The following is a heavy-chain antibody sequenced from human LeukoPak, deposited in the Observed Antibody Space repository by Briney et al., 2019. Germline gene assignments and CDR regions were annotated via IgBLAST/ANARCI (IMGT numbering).Heavy chain of an antibody. CDR2: ISGGGSST. CDR3: AKPQYSTRWYYFDY. CDR1: GFTFSSYA. J-gene: IGHJ4*02. D-gene: IGHD6-13*01. V-gene: IGHV3-23*01. Sequence: GGSLRLSCAASGFTFSSYAMSWVRQAPGKGLEWVSAISGGGSSTYYADSVKGRFTISRDNSKNTVDLQMNSLRAEDTAVYYCAKPQYSTRWYYFDYWGQGTLVTVSS.